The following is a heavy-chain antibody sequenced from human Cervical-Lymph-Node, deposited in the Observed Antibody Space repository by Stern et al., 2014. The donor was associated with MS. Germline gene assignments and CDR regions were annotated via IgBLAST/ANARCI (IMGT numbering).Heavy chain of an antibody. Sequence: QLQLQESGPGLVKPSQTLSLTCTVSGDSISSGNYYWSWIRQPAGKGLEWIGRIYSSGTTYYNPSLRSRVTISIDTPNNQFSLKLSSVTATDTAVYYCATQGRALAPDWGQGTLVTVSS. V-gene: IGHV4-61*02. CDR3: ATQGRALAPD. CDR1: GDSISSGNYY. J-gene: IGHJ4*02. CDR2: IYSSGTT.